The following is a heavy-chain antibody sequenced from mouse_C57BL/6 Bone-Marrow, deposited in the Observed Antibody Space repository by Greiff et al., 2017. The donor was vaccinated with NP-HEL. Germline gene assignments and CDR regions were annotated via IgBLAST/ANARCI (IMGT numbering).Heavy chain of an antibody. V-gene: IGHV1-80*01. CDR3: AINTVTTPYFDY. CDR2: IYPGDGDT. J-gene: IGHJ2*01. Sequence: VKLQESGAELVKPGASVKISCKASGYAFSSYWMNWVKQRPGKGLEWIGQIYPGDGDTNYNGKFKGKATLTADKSSSTAYMQLSSLTSEDSAVYFCAINTVTTPYFDYWGQGTTLTVSS. CDR1: GYAFSSYW. D-gene: IGHD2-2*01.